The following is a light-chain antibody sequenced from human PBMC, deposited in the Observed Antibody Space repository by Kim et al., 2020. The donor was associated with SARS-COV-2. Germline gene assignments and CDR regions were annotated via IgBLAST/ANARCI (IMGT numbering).Light chain of an antibody. Sequence: SYELTQPSPVSVSPGQTARITCSGDVLTKKYARWFQQKPGQAPVLVIYKDSERPSGIPERFSGSRSGTTAALTISGAQAEDEADYYCYSAPDNYVVFGGGTQLTVL. CDR1: VLTKKY. CDR3: YSAPDNYVV. CDR2: KDS. V-gene: IGLV3-27*01. J-gene: IGLJ2*01.